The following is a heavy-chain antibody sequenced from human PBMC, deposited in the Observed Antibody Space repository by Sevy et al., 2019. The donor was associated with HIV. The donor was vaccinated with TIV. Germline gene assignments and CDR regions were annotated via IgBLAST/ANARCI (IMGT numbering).Heavy chain of an antibody. CDR2: ISGSGGGT. CDR1: GLTFSSYA. D-gene: IGHD3-10*01. Sequence: GGSLRLSCAASGLTFSSYAMSWVRQAPGKGLEWVSLISGSGGGTYYADSVKGRFTISRDNSKNTLYLQMNSLRAEDTAVYYCGKDPYGSGRHYYPVDYWGQGTPVTVSS. V-gene: IGHV3-23*01. CDR3: GKDPYGSGRHYYPVDY. J-gene: IGHJ4*02.